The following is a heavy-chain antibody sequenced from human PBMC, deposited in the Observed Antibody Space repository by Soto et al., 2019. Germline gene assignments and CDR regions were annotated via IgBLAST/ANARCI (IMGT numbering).Heavy chain of an antibody. J-gene: IGHJ6*02. V-gene: IGHV4-30-4*01. CDR2: IYYSGST. CDR1: VGSISSGDYY. Sequence: QVQLQESGPGLVKPSQTLSLTCTVSVGSISSGDYYWSWIRQPPGQGLEWIGYIYYSGSTYYNPSLKSRVTISEDTSKNQFALKLSSVTAADTAVYYCASDTMEPVGSYYYGMDVWGQGTTVTVSS. CDR3: ASDTMEPVGSYYYGMDV. D-gene: IGHD1-1*01.